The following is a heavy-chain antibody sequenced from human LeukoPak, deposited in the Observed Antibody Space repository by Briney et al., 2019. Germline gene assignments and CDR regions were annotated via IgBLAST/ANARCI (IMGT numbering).Heavy chain of an antibody. V-gene: IGHV4-4*07. CDR2: IYSSGSA. D-gene: IGHD6-6*01. Sequence: EPSETLSLTCNFSSDSMTYIFWSWIRQPAGKGLEWIGRIYSSGSAHYNPSLKSRVTMSVDTSKNQSSLNLSSVTAADTAVYYCAGLPQFVRDQYYYYYYMDVWGKGTTVTVSS. CDR1: SDSMTYIF. J-gene: IGHJ6*03. CDR3: AGLPQFVRDQYYYYYYMDV.